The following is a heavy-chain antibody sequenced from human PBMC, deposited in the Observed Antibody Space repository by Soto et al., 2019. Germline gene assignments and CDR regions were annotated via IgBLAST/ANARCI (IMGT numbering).Heavy chain of an antibody. CDR1: GFTFSGSA. CDR2: IRSKANSYST. CDR3: TRRGSEVATIFWRPYYYYYMDV. D-gene: IGHD5-12*01. V-gene: IGHV3-73*01. Sequence: EVQLVESGGGLVQPGGSLKLSCAASGFTFSGSAMHWVRQASGKGLEWVGRIRSKANSYSTAYAASVKGRFTISRDNSKNTAYLQMNSLKTEDTAVYYCTRRGSEVATIFWRPYYYYYMDVWGKGTTVTVSS. J-gene: IGHJ6*03.